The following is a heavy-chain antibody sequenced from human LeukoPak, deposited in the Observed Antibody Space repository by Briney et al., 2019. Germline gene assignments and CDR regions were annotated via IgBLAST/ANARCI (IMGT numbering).Heavy chain of an antibody. J-gene: IGHJ3*02. CDR1: GGSISSGGYY. CDR3: ARAPVLLWFGAGDAFDI. D-gene: IGHD3-10*01. Sequence: SQTLSLTCTVSGGSISSGGYYWSWIRQHPGKGLEWIGDIYYGGSTYYNPSLKSRVTISVDTSKNQFSLKLSSVTAADTAVYYCARAPVLLWFGAGDAFDIWGQGTMVTVSS. V-gene: IGHV4-31*03. CDR2: IYYGGST.